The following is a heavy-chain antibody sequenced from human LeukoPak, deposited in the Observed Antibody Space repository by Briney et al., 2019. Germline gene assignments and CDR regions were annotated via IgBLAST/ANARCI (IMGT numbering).Heavy chain of an antibody. V-gene: IGHV3-48*02. D-gene: IGHD4-17*01. Sequence: PGGSLRLSCAASGFTFSSYSMNWVRQAPGKGLEWVSYISSSSSTIYCADSVKGRFTISRDNAKNSLYLQMNSLTDEDTAVYYCARVRAVTTFRDAFDIWGQGTMVTVSS. CDR2: ISSSSSTI. J-gene: IGHJ3*02. CDR1: GFTFSSYS. CDR3: ARVRAVTTFRDAFDI.